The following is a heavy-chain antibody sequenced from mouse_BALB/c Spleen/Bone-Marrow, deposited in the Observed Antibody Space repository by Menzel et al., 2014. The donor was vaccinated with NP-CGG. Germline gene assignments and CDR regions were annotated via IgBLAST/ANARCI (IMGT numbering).Heavy chain of an antibody. CDR3: ARILADSYAMDY. V-gene: IGHV1-9*01. J-gene: IGHJ4*01. D-gene: IGHD1-1*01. CDR1: RYTFSNYW. CDR2: ILPGSDST. Sequence: VMLQQSGAELMKPGASVMLSCLATRYTFSNYWIAWVKQRPGHGLEWIGEILPGSDSTNYIEKFKGKATFTADTSSNTAYIQLCSLASEDSAVYYCARILADSYAMDYWGQGTSVTVSS.